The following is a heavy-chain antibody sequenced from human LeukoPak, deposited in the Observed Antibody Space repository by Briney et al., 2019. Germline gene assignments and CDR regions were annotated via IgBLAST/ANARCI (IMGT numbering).Heavy chain of an antibody. CDR3: AKAPSLYSYFDY. J-gene: IGHJ4*02. V-gene: IGHV3-21*01. CDR2: ISSSSSYI. Sequence: GSLRLSCAASGFTFSSYSMNWVRQAPGKGLEWVSSISSSSSYIYYADSVKGRFTISRDNAKNSLYLQMNSLRAEDTAVYYCAKAPSLYSYFDYWGQGTLVTVSS. D-gene: IGHD2-2*02. CDR1: GFTFSSYS.